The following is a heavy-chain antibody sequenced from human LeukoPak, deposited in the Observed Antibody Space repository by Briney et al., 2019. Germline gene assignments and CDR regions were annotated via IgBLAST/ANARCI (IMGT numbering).Heavy chain of an antibody. D-gene: IGHD3-16*01. J-gene: IGHJ4*02. CDR2: ISFDGSQK. CDR1: GFTFSNYG. CDR3: ARDFGGYRFDY. V-gene: IGHV3-33*01. Sequence: GGSLRLSCAASGFTFSNYGMHWVRQAPGKGLEWVALISFDGSQKYYADSVKGRFTISRDNSKSTVYLQMNSLRAEDTAVYYCARDFGGYRFDYWGQGTLVTVSS.